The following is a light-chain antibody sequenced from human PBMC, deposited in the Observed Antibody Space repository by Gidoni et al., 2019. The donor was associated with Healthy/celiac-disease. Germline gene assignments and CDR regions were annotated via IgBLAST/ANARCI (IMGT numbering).Light chain of an antibody. V-gene: IGKV1-39*01. J-gene: IGKJ2*01. Sequence: DIQMTQSPSSLSASVGDRVTITCRASQSISSYLNWYQQKPGKAPKLLIYAAPSLQSGVPSRFSGSGSGTDFTRTISSLQPEDFATYYCQQSYSTPDTFGQGTKLEIK. CDR3: QQSYSTPDT. CDR1: QSISSY. CDR2: AAP.